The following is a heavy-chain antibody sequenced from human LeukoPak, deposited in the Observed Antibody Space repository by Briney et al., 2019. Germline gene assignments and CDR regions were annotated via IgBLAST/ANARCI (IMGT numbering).Heavy chain of an antibody. CDR1: GGSFSGYY. CDR2: INHSGST. V-gene: IGHV4-34*01. J-gene: IGHJ6*03. Sequence: SETLYLTCAVYGGSFSGYYWSWIRQPPGKGLEWIGEINHSGSTNYNPSLKSRVTISVDTSKNQFSLKLSSVTAADTAVYYCARGSSTVTPYYYMDVWGKGTTVTVSS. CDR3: ARGSSTVTPYYYMDV. D-gene: IGHD4-17*01.